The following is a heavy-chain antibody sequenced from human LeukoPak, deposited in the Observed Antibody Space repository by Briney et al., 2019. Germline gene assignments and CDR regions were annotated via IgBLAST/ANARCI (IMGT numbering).Heavy chain of an antibody. CDR3: ARAYSGSYSIFDY. D-gene: IGHD1-26*01. V-gene: IGHV1-2*02. CDR2: INPNSGGT. Sequence: GASVKVSCKASGYTFTGYYMHWVRQAPGQGLEWMGWINPNSGGTNYAQKFQGRVTMTRDTSISTAYMELSRLRSDDTAVYYCARAYSGSYSIFDYWGQGTLVTVSS. CDR1: GYTFTGYY. J-gene: IGHJ4*02.